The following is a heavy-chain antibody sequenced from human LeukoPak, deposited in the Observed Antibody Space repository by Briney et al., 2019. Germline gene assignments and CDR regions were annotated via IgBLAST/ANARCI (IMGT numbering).Heavy chain of an antibody. CDR1: GFTFSSYS. J-gene: IGHJ4*02. Sequence: PGGSLRLSCAASGFTFSSYSMNWVRQAPGKGLEWVSSISSSSSYIYYADSVKGRFPISRDNAKNSLYLQMNSLRAEDTAVYYCARSLHCSSTSCYFNLDYWGQGTLVTVSS. D-gene: IGHD2-2*01. CDR3: ARSLHCSSTSCYFNLDY. V-gene: IGHV3-21*01. CDR2: ISSSSSYI.